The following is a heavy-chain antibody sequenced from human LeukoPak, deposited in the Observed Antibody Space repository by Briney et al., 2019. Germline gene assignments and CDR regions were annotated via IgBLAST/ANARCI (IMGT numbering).Heavy chain of an antibody. J-gene: IGHJ4*02. V-gene: IGHV3-20*04. D-gene: IGHD3-9*01. Sequence: PGGSLRLSRAASGFTFDDYGMSWVRQAPGKGLEWVSGINWNGGSTGYADSVKGRFTISRDNAKNSLYLQMNSLRAEDTALYYCARDGTLYYDILTGYVDSFDYWGQGTLVTVSS. CDR1: GFTFDDYG. CDR2: INWNGGST. CDR3: ARDGTLYYDILTGYVDSFDY.